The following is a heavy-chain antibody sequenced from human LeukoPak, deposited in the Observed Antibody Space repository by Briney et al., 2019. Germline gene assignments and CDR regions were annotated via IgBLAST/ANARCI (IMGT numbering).Heavy chain of an antibody. V-gene: IGHV3-74*01. D-gene: IGHD5-24*01. CDR1: GFTFNRYW. J-gene: IGHJ4*02. Sequence: GGSLRLSCAVSGFTFNRYWMHWVRQAPGKGLEWVSRSDGSSTNCAGSVKGRFTISRDNAQKTVFLQMNSLRAEDTAVYYCARGFSPIDMTTITPFDYWGQGTLVTVSS. CDR3: ARGFSPIDMTTITPFDY. CDR2: SDGSST.